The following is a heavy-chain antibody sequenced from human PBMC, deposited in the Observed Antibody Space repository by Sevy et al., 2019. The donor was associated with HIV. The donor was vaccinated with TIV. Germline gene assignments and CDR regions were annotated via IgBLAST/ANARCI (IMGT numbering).Heavy chain of an antibody. CDR1: GFTFSSYA. Sequence: GSLRLSCAASGFTFSSYAMSWVRQAPGKGLEWVSAISGSGGSTYYADSVKGRFTISRDNSKNTLYLQMNSLRAEDTAVYYCAKRYYDSSGYYYEETYYFDYWGQGTLVTVSS. CDR2: ISGSGGST. CDR3: AKRYYDSSGYYYEETYYFDY. D-gene: IGHD3-22*01. V-gene: IGHV3-23*01. J-gene: IGHJ4*02.